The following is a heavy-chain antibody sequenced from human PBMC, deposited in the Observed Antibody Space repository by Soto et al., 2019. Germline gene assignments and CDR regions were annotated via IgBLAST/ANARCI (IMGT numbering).Heavy chain of an antibody. CDR3: AREESGLFDY. J-gene: IGHJ4*02. Sequence: QVQLQESGPALVKPSQTLSLTCTVSGDSLSSADYCWSWIRQAPGKGLGRIGYICYSGSTYHNPSLKSRTSMAVDTSKKQFSLKLTAVTAADTAVYYCAREESGLFDYWGQGRLVTVSS. D-gene: IGHD5-12*01. CDR1: GDSLSSADYC. CDR2: ICYSGST. V-gene: IGHV4-30-4*01.